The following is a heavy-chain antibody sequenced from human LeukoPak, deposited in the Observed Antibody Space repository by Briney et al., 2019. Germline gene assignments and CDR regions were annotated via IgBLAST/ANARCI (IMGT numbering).Heavy chain of an antibody. D-gene: IGHD3-9*01. CDR3: ARYVGSDLTGYVYFDY. CDR1: GYTFTGYY. V-gene: IGHV1-2*02. Sequence: ASVKVSCKASGYTFTGYYMHWVGQSPGQRLEWMGRINPNSGGTNYAKKFHGRVTMTRDTSISTAYMELSRLRSDDTAVYYCARYVGSDLTGYVYFDYWGQGTLVTVSS. CDR2: INPNSGGT. J-gene: IGHJ4*02.